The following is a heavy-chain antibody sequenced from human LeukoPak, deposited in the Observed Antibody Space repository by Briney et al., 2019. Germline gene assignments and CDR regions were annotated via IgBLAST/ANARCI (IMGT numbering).Heavy chain of an antibody. Sequence: ASVKVSCKASGYTFTGYYMHWVRQAPGQGLEWMGWINPNSGGTNYAQNFQGGVTMTRDTSISTAYMELSRLTSDDTAVYYCSTGRDITATGVPAGSWGQGTLVTVSS. D-gene: IGHD1-7*01. V-gene: IGHV1-2*02. CDR1: GYTFTGYY. J-gene: IGHJ4*02. CDR3: STGRDITATGVPAGS. CDR2: INPNSGGT.